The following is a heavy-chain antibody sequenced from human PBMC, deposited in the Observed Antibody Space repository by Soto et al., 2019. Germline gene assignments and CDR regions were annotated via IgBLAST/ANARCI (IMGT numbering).Heavy chain of an antibody. CDR1: GGSISSGGYY. Sequence: PSETLSLTCTVSGGSISSGGYYWSWIRQHPGKGLEWIGYIYYSGSTYYNPSLKSRVTISVDTSKNQFSLKLSSVTAADTAVYYCARASYPDYYGSGSYFSYYFDYWAQGTLVTVSS. CDR2: IYYSGST. V-gene: IGHV4-31*03. CDR3: ARASYPDYYGSGSYFSYYFDY. J-gene: IGHJ4*02. D-gene: IGHD3-10*01.